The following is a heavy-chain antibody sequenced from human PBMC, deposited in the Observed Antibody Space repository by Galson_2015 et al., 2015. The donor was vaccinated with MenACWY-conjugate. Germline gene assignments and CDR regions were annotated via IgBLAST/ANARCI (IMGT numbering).Heavy chain of an antibody. J-gene: IGHJ4*02. CDR2: IYDSGTT. CDR1: GGSASSSGYY. CDR3: AREFSY. D-gene: IGHD2/OR15-2a*01. Sequence: ETLSLTCTVSGGSASSSGYYWTWIRQPPGKGLEWIGLIYDSGTTKYNPSLKGRVTISLDTPKNQVSLKLGSVTAADTAVYYCAREFSYWGQGTLVTVSS. V-gene: IGHV4-61*08.